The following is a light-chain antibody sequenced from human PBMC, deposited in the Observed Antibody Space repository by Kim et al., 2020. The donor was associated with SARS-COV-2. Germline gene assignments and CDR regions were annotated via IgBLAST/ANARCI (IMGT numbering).Light chain of an antibody. Sequence: GDSVTITCRASQGIDYWLGWYQQKPGKVPRLLISATSSLQSGVPSRFSGSGFGTEFSLTISSLQPEDLATYYCQQAKTLPLTFGGGTKVDIK. CDR1: QGIDYW. V-gene: IGKV1-12*01. CDR3: QQAKTLPLT. CDR2: ATS. J-gene: IGKJ4*01.